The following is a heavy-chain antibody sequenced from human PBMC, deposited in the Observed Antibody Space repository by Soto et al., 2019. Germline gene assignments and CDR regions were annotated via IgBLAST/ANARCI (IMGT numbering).Heavy chain of an antibody. J-gene: IGHJ4*02. Sequence: SETLSLTCAVSGGSISSGGYSWSWIRQPPGKGLEWIGYIYHSGSTYYNPSLKSRVTISVDRSKNQFSLKLSSVTAADTAVYYCARVPAVTTEPYFDYWGQGTLVTVSS. CDR2: IYHSGST. V-gene: IGHV4-30-2*01. D-gene: IGHD4-17*01. CDR1: GGSISSGGYS. CDR3: ARVPAVTTEPYFDY.